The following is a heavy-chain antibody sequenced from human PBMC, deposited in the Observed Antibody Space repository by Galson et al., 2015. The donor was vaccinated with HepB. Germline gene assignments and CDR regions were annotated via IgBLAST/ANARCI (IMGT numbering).Heavy chain of an antibody. CDR3: ARTRENSGWFDP. CDR2: IYYSGST. Sequence: LSLTCTVSGGSISSSSYYWGWLRQHPGKGLEWIGYIYYSGSTYYNPSLKSRVTISVDTSKNQFSLKLSSVTAADTAVYYRARTRENSGWFDPWGQGTLVTVSS. V-gene: IGHV4-31*03. J-gene: IGHJ5*02. D-gene: IGHD6-19*01. CDR1: GGSISSSSYY.